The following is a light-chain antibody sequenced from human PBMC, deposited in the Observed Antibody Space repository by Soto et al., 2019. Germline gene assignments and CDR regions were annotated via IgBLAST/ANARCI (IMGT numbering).Light chain of an antibody. J-gene: IGLJ1*01. Sequence: QSALTQPASVSGSPGQSITISCTGTSSDVGGYNYVSWYQQHPGKAPKVIIFDVSNRPSGLSYRYSGSKSGNTASLRITGLQAEDEADYNCSSFTSSSTDAFGTGTKLTVL. CDR2: DVS. CDR1: SSDVGGYNY. V-gene: IGLV2-14*01. CDR3: SSFTSSSTDA.